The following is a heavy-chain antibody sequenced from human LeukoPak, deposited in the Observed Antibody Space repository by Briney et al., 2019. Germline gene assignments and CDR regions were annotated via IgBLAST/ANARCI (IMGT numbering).Heavy chain of an antibody. CDR1: GGSFSGYY. J-gene: IGHJ5*02. V-gene: IGHV4-34*01. CDR3: AREVYSSWSNWFDP. CDR2: INHSGST. D-gene: IGHD6-13*01. Sequence: SETLSLTCAVYGGSFSGYYWSWIRQPPGKGLEWIGEINHSGSTNYNPSLKSRVTISVDTSKNQFSPKLSSVTAADTAVYYCAREVYSSWSNWFDPWGQGTLVTVSS.